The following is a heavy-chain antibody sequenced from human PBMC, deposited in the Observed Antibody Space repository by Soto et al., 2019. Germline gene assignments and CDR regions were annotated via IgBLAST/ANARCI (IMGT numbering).Heavy chain of an antibody. D-gene: IGHD5-12*01. Sequence: PGGSLSLSCAASGFTVSTFYMSWVRQAPGKGLKWVSSISSSSSYIYYADSVKGRFTISRDNAKNSLYLQMNSLRAEDTAVYYCARRYSGYEIDYWGQGTLVTVSS. CDR2: ISSSSSYI. CDR1: GFTVSTFY. CDR3: ARRYSGYEIDY. J-gene: IGHJ4*02. V-gene: IGHV3-21*01.